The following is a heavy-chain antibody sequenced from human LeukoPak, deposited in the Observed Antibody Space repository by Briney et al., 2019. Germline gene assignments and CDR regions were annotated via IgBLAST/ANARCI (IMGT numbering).Heavy chain of an antibody. CDR1: GGTFSSYA. CDR3: ARGSGVRPNYYYYYMDV. CDR2: IIPIFGTA. Sequence: GASVKVSCKASGGTFSSYAISWVRQAPGQGLEWMGGIIPIFGTANYTQKFQGRVTITADESTSTAYMELSSLRSEDTAVYYCARGSGVRPNYYYYYMDVWGKGTTVTISS. V-gene: IGHV1-69*13. J-gene: IGHJ6*03. D-gene: IGHD7-27*01.